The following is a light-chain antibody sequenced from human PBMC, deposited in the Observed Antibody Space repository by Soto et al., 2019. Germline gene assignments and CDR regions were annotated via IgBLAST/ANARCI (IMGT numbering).Light chain of an antibody. V-gene: IGLV1-40*01. J-gene: IGLJ3*02. CDR2: GNT. CDR3: QSYDSSLINSV. CDR1: ISNIGAGYD. Sequence: QSVLTQPPSVSGVPGQRVTISCIGSISNIGAGYDVHWYQQFPGTAPKLLIHGNTNRPSGVPDRFSGSKSGTSASLAITGLQAEDEADYYCQSYDSSLINSVFGGGTKLTVL.